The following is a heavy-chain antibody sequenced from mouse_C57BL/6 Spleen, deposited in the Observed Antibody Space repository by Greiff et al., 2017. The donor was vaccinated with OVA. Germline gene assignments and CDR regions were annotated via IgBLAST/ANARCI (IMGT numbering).Heavy chain of an antibody. V-gene: IGHV3-6*01. D-gene: IGHD2-1*01. J-gene: IGHJ2*01. CDR3: AREIYYGNRWYFDY. CDR2: ISYDGSN. CDR1: GYSITSGYY. Sequence: ESGPGLVKPSQSLSLTCSVTGYSITSGYYWNWIRQFPGNKLEWMGYISYDGSNNYNPSLKNRISITRDTSKNQFFLKLNSVTTEDTATYYCAREIYYGNRWYFDYWGQGTTLTVSS.